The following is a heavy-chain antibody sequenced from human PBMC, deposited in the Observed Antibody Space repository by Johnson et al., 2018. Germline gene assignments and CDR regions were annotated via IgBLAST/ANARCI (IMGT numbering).Heavy chain of an antibody. J-gene: IGHJ6*03. CDR1: GFTFSNAW. CDR3: TTSSGGGGVEWLLWDRDYYYMDV. CDR2: IKRKTDGGTT. D-gene: IGHD3-3*01. V-gene: IGHV3-15*07. Sequence: EVQLVESGGGLVKHGGSLRLSCAASGFTFSNAWMNWVRQAPGKGLEWVGRIKRKTDGGTTDSAAPVKGRFTIPRADSKNTLYLQMNSLKTEDTAVYYCTTSSGGGGVEWLLWDRDYYYMDVWGKGTTVTVSS.